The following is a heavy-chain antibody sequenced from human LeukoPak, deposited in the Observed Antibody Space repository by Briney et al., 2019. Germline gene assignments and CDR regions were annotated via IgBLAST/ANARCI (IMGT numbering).Heavy chain of an antibody. CDR2: IYSGGST. V-gene: IGHV3-53*01. D-gene: IGHD6-19*01. J-gene: IGHJ4*02. Sequence: GGSLRLSCSASGFTVSSNYMSWVRQAPGKGLEWVSVIYSGGSTYYADSVKGRFTISRDNSKNTLYLQMNSLRAEDTAVYYCASNSGWYGYFDYWGQGTLVTVSS. CDR1: GFTVSSNY. CDR3: ASNSGWYGYFDY.